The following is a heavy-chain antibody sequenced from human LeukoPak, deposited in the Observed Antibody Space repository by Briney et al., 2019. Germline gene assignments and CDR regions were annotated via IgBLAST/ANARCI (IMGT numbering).Heavy chain of an antibody. J-gene: IGHJ4*02. Sequence: GGSLRLSCAASGFPFSSYAMSWVRQAPGKGLEWVSLIIGNAGQIFYSDSVKGRFTISRDNSKNTLYLQMNSLRAEDTAIYYCVKDRIPDGYYSVDFWGQGTLVTVSS. CDR3: VKDRIPDGYYSVDF. CDR2: IIGNAGQI. V-gene: IGHV3-23*01. D-gene: IGHD3-3*01. CDR1: GFPFSSYA.